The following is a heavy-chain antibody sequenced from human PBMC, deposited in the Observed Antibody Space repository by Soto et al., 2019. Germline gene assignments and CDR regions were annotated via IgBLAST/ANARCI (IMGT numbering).Heavy chain of an antibody. CDR2: IYYSGST. V-gene: IGHV4-59*01. Sequence: PXXTLSLPFTVSGGSISSYYWRWIRQPPGKGLEWIGYIYYSGSTNYNPSLKSRVTISVDTSKNQFSLKMSSVTAADTAVYYCARDSGYVDQWGQGTLVTVSS. CDR1: GGSISSYY. CDR3: ARDSGYVDQ. J-gene: IGHJ4*02. D-gene: IGHD5-12*01.